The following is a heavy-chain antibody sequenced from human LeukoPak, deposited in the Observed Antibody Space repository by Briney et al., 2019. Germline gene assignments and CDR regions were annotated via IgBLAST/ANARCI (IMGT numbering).Heavy chain of an antibody. CDR3: ARMNYDSSGYYDY. J-gene: IGHJ4*02. Sequence: GGSLRLSCAASGFTFDDYGMSWVRQTPGKGLEWVSGINWNGGSTAYADSVKGRFTISRDNAKNSLYLQMNSLRAEDTALYHCARMNYDSSGYYDYWGQGTLVTVSS. CDR1: GFTFDDYG. D-gene: IGHD3-22*01. V-gene: IGHV3-20*01. CDR2: INWNGGST.